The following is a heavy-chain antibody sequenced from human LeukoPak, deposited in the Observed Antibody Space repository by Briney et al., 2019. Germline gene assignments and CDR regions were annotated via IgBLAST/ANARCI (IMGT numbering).Heavy chain of an antibody. CDR2: ISVSGIT. D-gene: IGHD6-19*01. CDR3: AKGVYSSGSDY. V-gene: IGHV3-23*01. CDR1: GLTFSSNS. J-gene: IGHJ4*02. Sequence: GGSLRLSCVASGLTFSSNSMSWVRQPPGMGLEWVSGISVSGITVYADSVKGRFTISRDNSKNTLYLQMNSLRAEDTAVYYCAKGVYSSGSDYWGQGTLVTVSS.